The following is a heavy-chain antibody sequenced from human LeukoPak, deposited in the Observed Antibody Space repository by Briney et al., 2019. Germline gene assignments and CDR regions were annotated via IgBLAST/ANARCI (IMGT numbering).Heavy chain of an antibody. CDR3: AREPGIGYAFDI. V-gene: IGHV3-7*01. Sequence: PGGSLRLSCVVSVFTFTNSWMTWVRQTPGKGLEWVANIKQDGSEKHYVDSVKGRFTISRDNTKNSLYLQMNSLRAEDTAVYYCAREPGIGYAFDIWGQGTMVTVSS. CDR1: VFTFTNSW. D-gene: IGHD3-10*01. CDR2: IKQDGSEK. J-gene: IGHJ3*02.